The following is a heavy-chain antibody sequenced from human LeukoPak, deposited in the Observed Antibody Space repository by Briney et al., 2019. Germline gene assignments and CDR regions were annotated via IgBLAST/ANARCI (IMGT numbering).Heavy chain of an antibody. J-gene: IGHJ4*02. V-gene: IGHV5-51*01. D-gene: IGHD6-13*01. CDR2: ISPDGSDT. Sequence: GESLKISCKGSGYSFTNYWIGWVRQMPGKGLEWMVIISPDGSDTRYSPSFQGQVTISADKSITTAYLQWSSLKASDTAIYYCARLTSSWSFDYWGQGTLVTVSS. CDR3: ARLTSSWSFDY. CDR1: GYSFTNYW.